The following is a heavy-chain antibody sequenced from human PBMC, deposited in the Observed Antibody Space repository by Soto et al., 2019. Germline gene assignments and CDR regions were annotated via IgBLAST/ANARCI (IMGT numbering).Heavy chain of an antibody. J-gene: IGHJ5*02. Sequence: SVKVSCKASGGTFSSYAISWVRQAPGQGLEWMGGIIPIFGTANYAQKFQGRVTITADESTSTAYMELSSLRSEDTAVYYCASCRHLRLGELFRFDPWGQGTLVTVSS. CDR2: IIPIFGTA. D-gene: IGHD3-16*01. V-gene: IGHV1-69*13. CDR1: GGTFSSYA. CDR3: ASCRHLRLGELFRFDP.